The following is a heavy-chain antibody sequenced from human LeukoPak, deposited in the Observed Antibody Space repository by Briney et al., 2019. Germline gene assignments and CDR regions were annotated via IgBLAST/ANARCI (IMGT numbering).Heavy chain of an antibody. V-gene: IGHV3-30*04. CDR2: ISYDGSHK. Sequence: GGSLRLSCAASAFTFSRYAMHWVRQAPGRGLECVTLISYDGSHKDYADSVKGRFTISRDNSKNTLYLQMNSLRAEDTAIYYCAKNGDRGAYCTGGTCYPYFYYYMDVWGKGTTVTI. CDR1: AFTFSRYA. J-gene: IGHJ6*03. CDR3: AKNGDRGAYCTGGTCYPYFYYYMDV. D-gene: IGHD2-15*01.